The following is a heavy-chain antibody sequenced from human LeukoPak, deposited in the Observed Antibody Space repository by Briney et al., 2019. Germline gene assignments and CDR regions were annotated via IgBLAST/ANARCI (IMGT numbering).Heavy chain of an antibody. CDR1: GGSISSYY. Sequence: SETLSLTCTVSGGSISSYYWSWIRQPPGKGLEWIGYIYYSGSTNYNPSLKSRVTISVDTSKNQFSLRLRSVTAADTAVYYCARQIATAGTAGFDFWGQGALVTVSS. CDR3: ARQIATAGTAGFDF. V-gene: IGHV4-59*12. J-gene: IGHJ4*02. CDR2: IYYSGST. D-gene: IGHD6-13*01.